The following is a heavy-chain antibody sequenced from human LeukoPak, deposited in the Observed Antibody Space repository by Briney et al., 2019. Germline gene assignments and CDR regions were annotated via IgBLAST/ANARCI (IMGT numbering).Heavy chain of an antibody. V-gene: IGHV1-69-2*01. J-gene: IGHJ4*02. D-gene: IGHD2-2*01. CDR1: AYTFTDYY. Sequence: ASVKVSCKVSAYTFTDYYMHWVQQAPGKGLEWMGLADPEDGETIYAEKFQGRVTITADTSTDTAYMELSSLRSEDTAVYYCATDRTRRCSSTSCFFDYWGQGTLVTVSS. CDR2: ADPEDGET. CDR3: ATDRTRRCSSTSCFFDY.